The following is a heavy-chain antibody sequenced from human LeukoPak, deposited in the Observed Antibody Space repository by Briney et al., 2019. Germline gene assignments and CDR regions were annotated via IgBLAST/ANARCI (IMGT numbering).Heavy chain of an antibody. D-gene: IGHD2-2*01. J-gene: IGHJ6*03. CDR1: GFMFSSYS. CDR3: ARKALHNVVPAHTDV. Sequence: GGSLRLSCAASGFMFSSYSMNWVRQAPGKGLEWVSSISSSSNYIYYADSVKGRFTVSRDNANNSLYLQMNSLRAEDTAVYYCARKALHNVVPAHTDVWGKGTTVTVSS. CDR2: ISSSSNYI. V-gene: IGHV3-21*01.